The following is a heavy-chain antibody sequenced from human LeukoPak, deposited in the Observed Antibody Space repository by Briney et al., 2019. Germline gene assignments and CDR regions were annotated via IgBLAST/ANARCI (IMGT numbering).Heavy chain of an antibody. CDR1: GGSISSATYY. V-gene: IGHV4-61*02. J-gene: IGHJ5*02. CDR3: ARGNDYYGSGRQSYFDP. D-gene: IGHD3-10*01. Sequence: SETLSLTCTVSGGSISSATYYWNWIRQPAGKGLEWIGRIYTSGSTNYNPSLKSRVTISVDTSKNQFSLKLTSVTAADTAFYYCARGNDYYGSGRQSYFDPWGQGTLVIVSS. CDR2: IYTSGST.